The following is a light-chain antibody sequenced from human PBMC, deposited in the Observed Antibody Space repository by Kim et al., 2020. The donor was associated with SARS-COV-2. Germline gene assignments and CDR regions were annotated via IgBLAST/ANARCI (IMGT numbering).Light chain of an antibody. J-gene: IGKJ2*01. CDR3: QQYNNWPMYT. Sequence: VSPGERATLSCRASQGVNDNVAWYQQKPGQPPRLLMYGTSIRATGVPARFSGSGSGTEFTLTISSLQSEDFAVYYCQQYNNWPMYTFGQGSKLEI. CDR1: QGVNDN. CDR2: GTS. V-gene: IGKV3-15*01.